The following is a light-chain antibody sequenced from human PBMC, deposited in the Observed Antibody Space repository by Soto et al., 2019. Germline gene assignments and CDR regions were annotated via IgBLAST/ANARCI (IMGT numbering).Light chain of an antibody. CDR3: QQYNSYPIT. CDR2: KAS. J-gene: IGKJ5*01. CDR1: QSISNW. Sequence: DIQMTQSPSTLSASVGDRVTITCRASQSISNWLAWYQQKPGKAPKILIYKASSLESGVPSRFSGSGSGTEFTLTISSLQPDDFATYYCQQYNSYPITFGQGTRLEIK. V-gene: IGKV1-5*03.